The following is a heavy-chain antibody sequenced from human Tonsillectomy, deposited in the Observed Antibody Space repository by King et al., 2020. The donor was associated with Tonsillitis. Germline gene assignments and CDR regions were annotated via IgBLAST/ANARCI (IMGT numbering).Heavy chain of an antibody. CDR3: TTERITVVRGVIRAFGY. CDR2: IKSKTDGGTT. J-gene: IGHJ4*02. V-gene: IGHV3-15*01. CDR1: GFTFSNAW. Sequence: VQLVESGGGLVKPGGSLRLSCAASGFTFSNAWMSWVRQAPGKGLEWVGRIKSKTDGGTTDYAAPVKGRFTISRDDSKNTLYLQMNSLKTEDTAVYYCTTERITVVRGVIRAFGYWGQGTQVTVSS. D-gene: IGHD3-10*01.